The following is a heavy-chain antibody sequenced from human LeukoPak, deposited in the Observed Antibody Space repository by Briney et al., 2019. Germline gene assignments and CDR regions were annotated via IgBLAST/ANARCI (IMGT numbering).Heavy chain of an antibody. CDR1: GFTVSSNY. CDR2: ISGSGGST. CDR3: AKIAVAGPDDY. J-gene: IGHJ4*02. V-gene: IGHV3-23*01. D-gene: IGHD6-19*01. Sequence: GGSLRLSCAASGFTVSSNYMSWVRQAPGKGLEWVSAISGSGGSTYYADSVKGRFTISRDNSKNTLYLQMNSLRAEDTAVYYCAKIAVAGPDDYWGQGTLVTVSS.